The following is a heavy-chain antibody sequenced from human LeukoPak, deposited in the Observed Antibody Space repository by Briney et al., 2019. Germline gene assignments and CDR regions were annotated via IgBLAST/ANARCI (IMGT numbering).Heavy chain of an antibody. CDR1: GGTFSSYA. CDR3: ARHGAVDAFDI. D-gene: IGHD4/OR15-4a*01. CDR2: ISAYNGNT. J-gene: IGHJ3*02. Sequence: GASVKVSCKASGGTFSSYAISWVQQAPGQGLEWMGWISAYNGNTNYAQKLQGRVTMTTDTSTSTAYMELRSLRSDDTAVYYCARHGAVDAFDIWGQGTMVTVSS. V-gene: IGHV1-18*01.